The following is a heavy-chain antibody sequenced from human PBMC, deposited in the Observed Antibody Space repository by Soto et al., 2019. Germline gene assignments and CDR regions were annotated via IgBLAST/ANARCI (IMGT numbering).Heavy chain of an antibody. CDR2: ISYDGSNK. CDR3: ARDSDANTDYGDYGYYYYGMDV. V-gene: IGHV3-30-3*01. CDR1: GFTFSSYA. Sequence: QVQLVESGGGVVQPGRSLRLSCAASGFTFSSYAMHWVRQAPGKGLEWVAVISYDGSNKYYADSVKGRFTISRDNSKNTLYLQMTSLRAEDPAVYYCARDSDANTDYGDYGYYYYGMDVWAQGTTVTVSS. D-gene: IGHD4-17*01. J-gene: IGHJ6*02.